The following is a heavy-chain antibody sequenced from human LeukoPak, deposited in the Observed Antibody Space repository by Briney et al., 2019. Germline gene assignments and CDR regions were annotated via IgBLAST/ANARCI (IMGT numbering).Heavy chain of an antibody. D-gene: IGHD5-18*01. J-gene: IGHJ6*02. CDR1: GGTFSSYA. CDR2: IIPILGIA. V-gene: IGHV1-69*04. CDR3: ARYGYSYGFDYYYYGMDA. Sequence: SVKVSCKASGGTFSSYAISWVRQAPGQGLEWMGRIIPILGIANYAQKFQGRVTITADKSTSTAYMELSSLRSEDTAVYYCARYGYSYGFDYYYYGMDAWGQGTTVTVSS.